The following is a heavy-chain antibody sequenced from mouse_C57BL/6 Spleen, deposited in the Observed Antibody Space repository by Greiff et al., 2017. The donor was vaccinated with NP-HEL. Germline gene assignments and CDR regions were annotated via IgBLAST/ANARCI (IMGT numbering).Heavy chain of an antibody. D-gene: IGHD1-1*01. V-gene: IGHV1-69*01. CDR2: IDPSDSYT. Sequence: VQLQQSGAELVMPGASVKLSCKASGYTFTSYWMHWVKQRPGQGLEWIGEIDPSDSYTNYNQKFKGKSTLTVDKSSSTAYMQLSSLTSEDSAVYYCARGTTVVATLPDYWGQGTTLTVSS. CDR1: GYTFTSYW. CDR3: ARGTTVVATLPDY. J-gene: IGHJ2*01.